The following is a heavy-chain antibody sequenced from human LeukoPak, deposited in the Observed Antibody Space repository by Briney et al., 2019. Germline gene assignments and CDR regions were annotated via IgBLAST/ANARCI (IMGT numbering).Heavy chain of an antibody. D-gene: IGHD3-22*01. J-gene: IGHJ4*02. Sequence: ASVKVSCKASGYTFTGYYMHWVRQAPGQGLEWMGWINPNSGGTNYAQKFQGRVTMTRDTSISTAHMELSRLRSDDTAVYYCARSRATYYYDSTLAYDYWGQGTLVTVSS. V-gene: IGHV1-2*02. CDR1: GYTFTGYY. CDR3: ARSRATYYYDSTLAYDY. CDR2: INPNSGGT.